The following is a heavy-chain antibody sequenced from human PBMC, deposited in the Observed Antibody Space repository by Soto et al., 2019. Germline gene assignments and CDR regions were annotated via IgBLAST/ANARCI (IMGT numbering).Heavy chain of an antibody. CDR2: IIPILGIA. D-gene: IGHD5-12*01. Sequence: QVQLVQSGAEVKKPGSSVKVSCKASGGTFSSYTISWVRQAPGQGLEWMGRIIPILGIANYAQKFQGRVTITEDKSTSTAYMELSSLRSEDTAVYYCASLSGYDSHPYYYYYYMDVWGKGTTVTVSS. J-gene: IGHJ6*03. CDR3: ASLSGYDSHPYYYYYYMDV. CDR1: GGTFSSYT. V-gene: IGHV1-69*02.